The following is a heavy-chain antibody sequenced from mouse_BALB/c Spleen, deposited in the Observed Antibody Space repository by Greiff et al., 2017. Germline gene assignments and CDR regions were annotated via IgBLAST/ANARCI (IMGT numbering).Heavy chain of an antibody. Sequence: QVQLQQSGAELAKPGASVKMSCKASGYTFTSYWMHWVKQRPGQGLEWIGYINPSTGYTEYKQKFKDKATLTADKSSSTAYMQLSSLTSEDSAVYYCASITTSYFDYWGQGTTLTVSS. CDR1: GYTFTSYW. V-gene: IGHV1-7*01. D-gene: IGHD1-1*01. J-gene: IGHJ2*01. CDR3: ASITTSYFDY. CDR2: INPSTGYT.